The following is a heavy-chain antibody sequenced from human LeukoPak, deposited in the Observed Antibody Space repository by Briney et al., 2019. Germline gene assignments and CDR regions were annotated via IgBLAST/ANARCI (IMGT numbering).Heavy chain of an antibody. CDR3: ARGLDSSSWYLPLYYYYFGMDV. D-gene: IGHD6-13*01. CDR1: GYTFTGYY. V-gene: IGHV1-2*02. J-gene: IGHJ6*02. CDR2: INANSGGT. Sequence: GSVKVSCTASGYTFTGYYMHWVRQAPGQGLEWMGWINANSGGTNYAQKFQGRVTTTRDTSISTAYMELSRLRSDDTAVYYCARGLDSSSWYLPLYYYYFGMDVWGQGTTVTASS.